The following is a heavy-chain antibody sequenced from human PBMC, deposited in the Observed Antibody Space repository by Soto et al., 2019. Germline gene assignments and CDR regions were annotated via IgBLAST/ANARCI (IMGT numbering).Heavy chain of an antibody. D-gene: IGHD1-26*01. Sequence: EVQLLESGGGLVQPGGSLRLSCAASGFTFSNYIMNWVRQAPGKGLEWVSAISDSGGSTYYADSVKGRFTISRDNSKNTLYLQMNSLTDEDTAVYYCAKLVGATKHSDYCGQGTLVTVSS. J-gene: IGHJ4*02. CDR1: GFTFSNYI. CDR3: AKLVGATKHSDY. V-gene: IGHV3-23*01. CDR2: ISDSGGST.